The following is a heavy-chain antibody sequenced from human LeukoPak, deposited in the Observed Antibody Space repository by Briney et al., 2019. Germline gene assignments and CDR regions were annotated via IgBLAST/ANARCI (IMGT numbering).Heavy chain of an antibody. Sequence: GGSLRLSCAASGFTFSSYGMHWVRQAPGKGLEWVAVIWYDGSNKYYADSVKGRFTISRDNSKSTLYLQMNSLRAEDTAVYYCARDVGSSGWYGGYYFDYWGQGTLVTVSS. V-gene: IGHV3-33*01. CDR1: GFTFSSYG. J-gene: IGHJ4*02. D-gene: IGHD6-19*01. CDR3: ARDVGSSGWYGGYYFDY. CDR2: IWYDGSNK.